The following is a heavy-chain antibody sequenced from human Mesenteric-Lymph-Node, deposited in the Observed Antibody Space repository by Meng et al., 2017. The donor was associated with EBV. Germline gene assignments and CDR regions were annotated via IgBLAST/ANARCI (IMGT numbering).Heavy chain of an antibody. CDR3: ARDGLDP. V-gene: IGHV3-74*03. Sequence: VQLVESGGGVVQPGGSLRLSCAASGFTFSSYWMHWVRQVPGKGLVWVSCVNPDGSRTTYADSVKGRFTISRDNAKNTVYLQMSSLRVEDSAVYYCARDGLDPWGQGTLVTVSS. CDR1: GFTFSSYW. J-gene: IGHJ5*02. CDR2: VNPDGSRT.